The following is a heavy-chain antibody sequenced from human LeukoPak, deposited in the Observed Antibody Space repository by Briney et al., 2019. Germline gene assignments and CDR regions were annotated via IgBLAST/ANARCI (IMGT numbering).Heavy chain of an antibody. D-gene: IGHD3-10*01. CDR1: GFTFSSYA. J-gene: IGHJ3*02. CDR3: ARGIAWFGDHPLPDAFDI. V-gene: IGHV3-30-3*01. Sequence: GGSLRLSCAASGFTFSSYAMHWVRQAPGKGLEWVAVISYDGSNKYYADSVKGRFTISRDNSKNTLYLQMNSLRAEDTAVYYCARGIAWFGDHPLPDAFDIWGQGTMVTVSS. CDR2: ISYDGSNK.